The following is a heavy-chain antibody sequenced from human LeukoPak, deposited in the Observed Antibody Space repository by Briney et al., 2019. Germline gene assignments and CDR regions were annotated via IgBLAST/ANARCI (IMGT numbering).Heavy chain of an antibody. J-gene: IGHJ4*02. V-gene: IGHV3-66*01. Sequence: GGSLRLSCADSGFTVSSNYMSWVRQAPGKGLEWVSVIYSGGSTYYAASVKGRFTISRDNSKNTLYLQMNSLRAEDTAVYYCARDQLSGSYLYWGQGTLVTVSS. CDR1: GFTVSSNY. CDR3: ARDQLSGSYLY. CDR2: IYSGGST. D-gene: IGHD1-26*01.